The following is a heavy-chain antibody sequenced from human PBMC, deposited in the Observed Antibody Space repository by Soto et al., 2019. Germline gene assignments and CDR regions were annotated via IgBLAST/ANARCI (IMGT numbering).Heavy chain of an antibody. D-gene: IGHD2-21*01. CDR1: GYTFTSYA. CDR3: ARRKHLYYYYYYMDV. CDR2: MNANSGNT. J-gene: IGHJ6*03. V-gene: IGHV1-8*02. Sequence: ASVKVSCKASGYTFTSYAMHWVRQATGQGLEWMGWMNANSGNTGYAQKFQGRVTMTRNTSISTAYMELSSLRSEDTAVYYCARRKHLYYYYYYMDVWGKGTTVTVSS.